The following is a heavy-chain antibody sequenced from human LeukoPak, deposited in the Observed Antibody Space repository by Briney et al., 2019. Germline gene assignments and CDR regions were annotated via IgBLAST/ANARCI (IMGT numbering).Heavy chain of an antibody. V-gene: IGHV4-4*09. J-gene: IGHJ4*02. CDR2: ISTSGGT. Sequence: PSETLSLTCSVSGGSISSKFWTWVRQPPGKGLELIGHISTSGGTYYNPSLNSRVSISLGASNNQCSLSLSSVTAADAAVYYCATSRITGELDYWGQGTLVTVSS. CDR1: GGSISSKF. CDR3: ATSRITGELDY. D-gene: IGHD2-8*02.